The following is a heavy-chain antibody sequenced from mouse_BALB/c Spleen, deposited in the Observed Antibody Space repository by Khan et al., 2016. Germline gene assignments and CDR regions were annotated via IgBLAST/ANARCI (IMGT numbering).Heavy chain of an antibody. CDR3: ARDDRWFAY. D-gene: IGHD2-14*01. Sequence: EVELVESGGGLVKPGGSLKLSCAPSGFTFGDYYRYWVRQTPEKGREWVATIRDGGSYTYYPDSGKGGFTIPRNNAKNNLYLQRSRLKAEDTAMYYCARDDRWFAYWGQGTLVTVSA. CDR1: GFTFGDYY. V-gene: IGHV5-4*02. CDR2: IRDGGSYT. J-gene: IGHJ3*01.